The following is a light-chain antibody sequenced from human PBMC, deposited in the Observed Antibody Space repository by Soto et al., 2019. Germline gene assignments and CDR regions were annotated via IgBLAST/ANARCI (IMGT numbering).Light chain of an antibody. Sequence: EIVLTQSPGTLSLSPGERATLSCRASQSVSSTYLAWYQHKPGQAPRLLIYGAATRAAGVPDRFSGSGSGTDFTLTISRLEPEDFAVYYCQQYGSSPLFTFGPGTQVEIK. CDR3: QQYGSSPLFT. CDR1: QSVSSTY. CDR2: GAA. V-gene: IGKV3-20*01. J-gene: IGKJ3*01.